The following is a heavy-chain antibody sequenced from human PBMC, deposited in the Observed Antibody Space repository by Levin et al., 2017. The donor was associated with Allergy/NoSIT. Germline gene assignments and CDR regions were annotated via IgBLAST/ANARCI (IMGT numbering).Heavy chain of an antibody. D-gene: IGHD5-12*01. CDR3: AREAGYSGYDYYYYGMDG. CDR1: GDSVSSNSAA. Sequence: SETLSLTCAISGDSVSSNSAAWNWIRQSPSRGLEWLGRTYYRSKWYNDYAVSVKSRITINPDTSKNQFSLQLNSVTPEDTAVYYCAREAGYSGYDYYYYGMDGWGQGTTVTVSS. J-gene: IGHJ6*02. CDR2: TYYRSKWYN. V-gene: IGHV6-1*01.